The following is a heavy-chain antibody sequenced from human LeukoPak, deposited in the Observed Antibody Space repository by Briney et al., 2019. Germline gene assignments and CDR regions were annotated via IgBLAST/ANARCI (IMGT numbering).Heavy chain of an antibody. V-gene: IGHV1-69*04. J-gene: IGHJ4*02. CDR3: ARGVGANSRPDY. Sequence: SVKVSCKASGGTFSSYAISWGRQAPGQGVEGMGRIIPILGIANYAQKFQGRVTITADKSTSTAYMELSSLRSEDTAVYYCARGVGANSRPDYWGQGTLVTVPS. CDR2: IIPILGIA. D-gene: IGHD1-26*01. CDR1: GGTFSSYA.